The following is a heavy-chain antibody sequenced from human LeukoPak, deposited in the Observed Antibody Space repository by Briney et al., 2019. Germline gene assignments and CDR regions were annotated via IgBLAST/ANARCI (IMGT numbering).Heavy chain of an antibody. CDR3: ARAPYSSSWYGPYFDY. Sequence: GSLRLSCAASGFTFSDYYMSWIRQAPGKGLEWVSYISSSGSTIYYADSVKGGLTISRDNANTSLYLQMNSLRAEDTAVYYCARAPYSSSWYGPYFDYWGQGTLVTVSS. V-gene: IGHV3-11*04. CDR1: GFTFSDYY. J-gene: IGHJ4*02. D-gene: IGHD6-13*01. CDR2: ISSSGSTI.